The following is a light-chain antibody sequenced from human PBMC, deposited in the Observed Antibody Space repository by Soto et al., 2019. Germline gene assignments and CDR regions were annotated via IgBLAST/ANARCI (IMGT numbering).Light chain of an antibody. V-gene: IGKV3-11*01. J-gene: IGKJ3*01. CDR1: QSVSSY. CDR3: LQRSSWPRIT. CDR2: DAS. Sequence: EIVLTQYPASLSLSPGERATLSCRASQSVSSYLAWYQQKPGQAPRLLIYDASNRATGIPARFSGSGSGTDFTLTVSSLEPEDFAVYYCLQRSSWPRITFGPGTKVDLK.